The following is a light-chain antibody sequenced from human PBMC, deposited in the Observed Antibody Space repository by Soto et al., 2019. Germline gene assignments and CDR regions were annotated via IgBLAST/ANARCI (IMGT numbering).Light chain of an antibody. CDR1: QSVSSSY. CDR3: QQYGRSPPWT. CDR2: GAS. Sequence: EIVLTQSPGTLSLSPGERATLSCRASQSVSSSYLAWYQQKPGQAPRLLIYGASTRATGIPDRFSGSGSGTDFTLTISRLEPEDFAVYYCQQYGRSPPWTFGQGTKVDNK. J-gene: IGKJ1*01. V-gene: IGKV3-20*01.